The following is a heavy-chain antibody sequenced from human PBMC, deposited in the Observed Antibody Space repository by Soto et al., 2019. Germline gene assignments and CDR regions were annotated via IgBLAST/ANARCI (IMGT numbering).Heavy chain of an antibody. CDR1: GFTFSSYS. CDR3: ARGGNWNAAFDY. J-gene: IGHJ4*02. CDR2: ISSSSTI. D-gene: IGHD1-1*01. V-gene: IGHV3-48*01. Sequence: EVQLVESGGGLVQPGGSLRLSCAASGFTFSSYSMNWVRQAPGKGLEWVSYISSSSTIYYADSVKGRFTISRDNAKNSLYLQMNSLRAEDTAVYYCARGGNWNAAFDYWGQGTLVTVSS.